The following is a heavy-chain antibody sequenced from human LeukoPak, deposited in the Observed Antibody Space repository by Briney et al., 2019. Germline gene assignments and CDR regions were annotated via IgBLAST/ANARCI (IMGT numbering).Heavy chain of an antibody. D-gene: IGHD6-19*01. V-gene: IGHV4-59*01. J-gene: IGHJ4*02. CDR1: GDSIRSYY. Sequence: SETLSLTCTVSGDSIRSYYWSWIRQPPGKGLEWNGYIYYSGSTNYNPSLKSRVTISLDTSKNQFSLKLNSVTAADTAVYYCASNYAVAGPYYFDYWGQGTLITVSS. CDR3: ASNYAVAGPYYFDY. CDR2: IYYSGST.